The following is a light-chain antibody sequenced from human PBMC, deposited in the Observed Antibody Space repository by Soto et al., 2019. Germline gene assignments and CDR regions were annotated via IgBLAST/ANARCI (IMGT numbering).Light chain of an antibody. CDR2: AAS. CDR3: QKYNSAPWT. J-gene: IGKJ1*01. V-gene: IGKV1-27*01. Sequence: IQMTQSPSSLSASVGDRVTITCRARQGISNFLAWYQQKPGKVPKLLIYAASNLQSGVPSRFSGSGSGTDFTLTISSLQPEDVATYYCQKYNSAPWTFGQGTKVEI. CDR1: QGISNF.